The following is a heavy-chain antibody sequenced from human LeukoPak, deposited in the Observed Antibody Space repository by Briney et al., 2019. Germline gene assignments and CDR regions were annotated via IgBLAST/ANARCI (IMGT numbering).Heavy chain of an antibody. CDR2: IIPIFGTA. CDR3: AGSDYYYDSSYYARGYFDY. V-gene: IGHV1-69*06. Sequence: SVKVSCKASGYTFTGYYMHWVRQAPGQGLEWMGGIIPIFGTANYAQKFQGRVTITADKSTSTAYMELSSLRSEDTAVYYCAGSDYYYDSSYYARGYFDYWGQGTLVTVFS. J-gene: IGHJ4*02. D-gene: IGHD3-22*01. CDR1: GYTFTGYY.